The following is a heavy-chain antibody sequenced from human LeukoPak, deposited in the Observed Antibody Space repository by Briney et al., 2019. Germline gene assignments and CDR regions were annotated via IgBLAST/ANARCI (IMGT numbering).Heavy chain of an antibody. V-gene: IGHV3-30-3*01. J-gene: IGHJ4*02. D-gene: IGHD1-26*01. CDR3: ARASSGSYLGGY. CDR2: ISYDGSNK. CDR1: GFTFSSYA. Sequence: PGGSLRLSCAASGFTFSSYAMHRVRQAPGKGLEWVAVISYDGSNKYYADSVKGRFTISRDNSKNTLYLQMNSLRAEDTAVYYCARASSGSYLGGYWGQGTLVTVSS.